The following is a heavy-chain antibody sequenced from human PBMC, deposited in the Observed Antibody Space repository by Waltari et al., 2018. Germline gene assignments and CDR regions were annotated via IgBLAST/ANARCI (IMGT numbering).Heavy chain of an antibody. V-gene: IGHV4-31*03. J-gene: IGHJ3*02. CDR3: AGGLTVTNGGGAFDI. D-gene: IGHD4-17*01. Sequence: QVDLQESGPGLVKPSQTLSLTCTVSGGSISSGGYYWSWIRQHPGKGLEWIGYIYYSENTYYNPSLKRRVTISVDTSKNQFSLKLSSVTAADTAVYYCAGGLTVTNGGGAFDIWGQGTMVTVSS. CDR1: GGSISSGGYY. CDR2: IYYSENT.